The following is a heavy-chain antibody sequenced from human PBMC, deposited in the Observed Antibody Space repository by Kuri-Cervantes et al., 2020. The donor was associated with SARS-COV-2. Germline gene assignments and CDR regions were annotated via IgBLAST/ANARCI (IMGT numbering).Heavy chain of an antibody. D-gene: IGHD6-13*01. Sequence: GSLRLSCAASGFTFSSYSMNWVRQAPGKGLEWIGGIYYSGSTYYNPSLKSRVTISVDTSKNQFSLKLSSVTAADTAVYYCARRRTIAAAGEPYYYYGVDVWGQGTTVTVSS. CDR2: IYYSGST. CDR1: GFTFSSYSMN. J-gene: IGHJ6*02. V-gene: IGHV4-59*05. CDR3: ARRRTIAAAGEPYYYYGVDV.